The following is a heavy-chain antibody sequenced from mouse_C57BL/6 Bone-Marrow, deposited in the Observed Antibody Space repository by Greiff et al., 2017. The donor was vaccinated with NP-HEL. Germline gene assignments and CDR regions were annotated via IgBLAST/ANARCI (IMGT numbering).Heavy chain of an antibody. D-gene: IGHD1-1*01. CDR3: ARRVYYYGSSPHWYFDV. CDR1: GYTFTDYN. CDR2: INPNNGGT. V-gene: IGHV1-22*01. Sequence: VQLQQSGPELVKPGASVKMSCKASGYTFTDYNMHWVKQSHGKSLEWIGYINPNNGGTSYNQKFKGKATLTVNKSSSTAYMELRSLTSEDSAVYYCARRVYYYGSSPHWYFDVWGTGTTVTVSS. J-gene: IGHJ1*03.